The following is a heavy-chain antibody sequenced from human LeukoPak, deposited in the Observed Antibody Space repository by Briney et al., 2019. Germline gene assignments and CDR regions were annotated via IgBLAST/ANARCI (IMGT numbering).Heavy chain of an antibody. CDR2: IYRSGST. CDR3: ARSFCYYDSSGYYYDICYFDY. CDR1: GGSISSSNW. J-gene: IGHJ4*02. Sequence: PSGTLSLTCAVSGGSISSSNWWSWVRQPPGKGLEWIGEIYRSGSTNYNPSLKSRVTISVDKSKNQFSLKLSSVTAADTAVYYCARSFCYYDSSGYYYDICYFDYWGQGTLVTVSS. D-gene: IGHD3-22*01. V-gene: IGHV4-4*02.